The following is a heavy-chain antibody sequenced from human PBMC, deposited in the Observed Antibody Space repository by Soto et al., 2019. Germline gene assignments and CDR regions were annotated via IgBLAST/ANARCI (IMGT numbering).Heavy chain of an antibody. Sequence: SETLSLTCTVSGVSISSSSYYWGWIRQPPGKGLEWIGSIYYSGSTYYNLSLKSRVTISVNTSKNRFSLKLSSVTAADTAVYYCARDNGYSYGYTLDHWGQGTLVTVS. CDR1: GVSISSSSYY. V-gene: IGHV4-39*07. CDR3: ARDNGYSYGYTLDH. CDR2: IYYSGST. J-gene: IGHJ4*02. D-gene: IGHD5-18*01.